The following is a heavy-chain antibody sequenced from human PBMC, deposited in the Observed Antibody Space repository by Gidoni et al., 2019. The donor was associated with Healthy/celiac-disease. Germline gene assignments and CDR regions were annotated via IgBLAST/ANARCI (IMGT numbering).Heavy chain of an antibody. CDR1: TSGVG. CDR3: AHRLYYDSSGYPWDAFDI. Sequence: QITLKESGPTLVKPTQTLSTSGVGVGWIRQPPGKALEWLALIYWDDDKRYSPSLKSRLTITKDSSKNQVVLTMTNMDPVDTATYYCAHRLYYDSSGYPWDAFDIWGQGTMVTVSS. V-gene: IGHV2-5*02. D-gene: IGHD3-22*01. J-gene: IGHJ3*02. CDR2: IYWDDDK.